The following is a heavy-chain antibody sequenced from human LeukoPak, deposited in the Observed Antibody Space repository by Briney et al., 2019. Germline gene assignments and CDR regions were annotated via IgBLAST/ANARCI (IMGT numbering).Heavy chain of an antibody. CDR2: IYYTGT. D-gene: IGHD7-27*01. Sequence: SETLSLTCTVSGGSISTYYWSWIRQSPGKGLEWIGYIYYTGTSYNPSLKSRVTISADTSKNQFSLKLISVTAADTAVYYCASRKLGNDYWGQGTLVTVSS. CDR3: ASRKLGNDY. CDR1: GGSISTYY. V-gene: IGHV4-59*01. J-gene: IGHJ4*02.